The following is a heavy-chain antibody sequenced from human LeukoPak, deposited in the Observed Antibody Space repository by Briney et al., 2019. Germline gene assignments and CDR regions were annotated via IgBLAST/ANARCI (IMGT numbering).Heavy chain of an antibody. CDR1: GFTFSSYA. Sequence: GGSLRLSCAASGFTFSSYAMSWVRQAPGKGLEWVSAISGSGGSTYYADSVKGRFTISRDNSKNTLYLQMNSLRAEDTAVYYCAKWSYYYYDSSGYPVPPDYWGQGTLVTVSS. CDR3: AKWSYYYYDSSGYPVPPDY. D-gene: IGHD3-22*01. CDR2: ISGSGGST. J-gene: IGHJ4*02. V-gene: IGHV3-23*01.